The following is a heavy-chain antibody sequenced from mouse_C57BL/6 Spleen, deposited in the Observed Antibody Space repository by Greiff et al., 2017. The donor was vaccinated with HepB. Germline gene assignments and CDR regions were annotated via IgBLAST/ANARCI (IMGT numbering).Heavy chain of an antibody. CDR1: GYTFTDYE. D-gene: IGHD1-1*01. J-gene: IGHJ2*01. V-gene: IGHV1-15*01. CDR2: IDPETGGT. CDR3: TSLITTVVAKDY. Sequence: QVQLQQSGAELVRPGASVTLSCKASGYTFTDYEMHWVKQTPVHDLEWIGAIDPETGGTAYNQKFKGKAILTADKSSSTAYMELRSLTSEDSAVYYCTSLITTVVAKDYWGQGTTLTVSS.